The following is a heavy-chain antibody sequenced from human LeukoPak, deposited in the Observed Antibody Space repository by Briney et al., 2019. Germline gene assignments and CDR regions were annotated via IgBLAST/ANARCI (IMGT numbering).Heavy chain of an antibody. J-gene: IGHJ4*02. CDR2: TYYRSKWSN. D-gene: IGHD5-18*01. CDR3: AREEYRHGYIS. V-gene: IGHV6-1*01. Sequence: SQTLSLTCAISGGSVSRNSVCWNWIRQSPSRGLEWLRRTYYRSKWSNDYAVSVKSRITVNPDTSNNQFSLQLKSVTPEDTAVYYCAREEYRHGYISWGQGTLVTVSS. CDR1: GGSVSRNSVC.